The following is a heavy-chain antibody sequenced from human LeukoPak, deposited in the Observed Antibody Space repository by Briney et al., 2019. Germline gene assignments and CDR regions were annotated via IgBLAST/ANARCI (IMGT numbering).Heavy chain of an antibody. J-gene: IGHJ4*02. Sequence: GGSLRLSCAASGFTFEDYGMHWVRQTPGKDLEWVSVITGDGGSTYYADSVKGRFSISRDNSKNTLYLQMNSLRAEDTAVYYWANALASAAARNFDYWGQGTLVTVSS. CDR2: ITGDGGST. CDR1: GFTFEDYG. D-gene: IGHD6-13*01. V-gene: IGHV3-43*02. CDR3: ANALASAAARNFDY.